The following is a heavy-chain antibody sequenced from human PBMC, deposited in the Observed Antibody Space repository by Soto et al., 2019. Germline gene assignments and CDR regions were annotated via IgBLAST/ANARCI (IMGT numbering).Heavy chain of an antibody. CDR1: GYTFTSNG. CDR2: IGAYNGDT. CDR3: TRAIAATGPAEY. D-gene: IGHD6-13*01. V-gene: IGHV1-18*01. Sequence: QIHLVQSGPEVRKPGASVKVSCKPSGYTFTSNGFIWVRQTPGQGLEWMGWIGAYNGDTNYAPKFQGRVTMTTDTSTSTAYMELRSLRSDDTAVYFCTRAIAATGPAEYWGQGTLVTVSS. J-gene: IGHJ4*02.